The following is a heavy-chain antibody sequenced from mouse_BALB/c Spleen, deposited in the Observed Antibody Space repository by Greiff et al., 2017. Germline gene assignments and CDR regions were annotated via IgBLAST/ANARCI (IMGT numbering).Heavy chain of an antibody. CDR3: TRPGGNYPWFAY. D-gene: IGHD2-1*01. V-gene: IGHV1S81*02. Sequence: VQLQQPGAELVKPGASVKLSCKASGYTFTSYYMYWVKQRPGQGLEWIGGINPSNGGTNFNEKFKSKATLTVDKSSSTAYMQLSSLTSEDSAVYYCTRPGGNYPWFAYWGQGTLVTVSA. CDR2: INPSNGGT. CDR1: GYTFTSYY. J-gene: IGHJ3*01.